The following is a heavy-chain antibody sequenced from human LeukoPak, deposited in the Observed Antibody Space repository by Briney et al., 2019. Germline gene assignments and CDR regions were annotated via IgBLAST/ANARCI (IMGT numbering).Heavy chain of an antibody. V-gene: IGHV1-8*02. CDR2: MNPNSGNT. CDR1: GGTFSSYA. D-gene: IGHD6-6*01. J-gene: IGHJ4*02. CDR3: ARSPYSSSEFDY. Sequence: ASVKVSCKASGGTFSSYAISWVRQATGQGLEWMGWMNPNSGNTGYAQKFQGRVTMTRNTSISTAYMELCSLRSEDTAVYYCARSPYSSSEFDYWGQGTLVTVSS.